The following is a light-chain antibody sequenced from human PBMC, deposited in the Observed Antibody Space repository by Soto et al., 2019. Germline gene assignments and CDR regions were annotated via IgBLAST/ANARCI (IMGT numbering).Light chain of an antibody. CDR3: SSYTNSRIVV. Sequence: QSALTQPASVSGSPGQSITISCTGTSSDVGGYNYVSWYQQHPGKAPKLMIYDVRNRLSGVSNRFSGSKSGNTASLTISGLQAEDEADYYCSSYTNSRIVVFGGGTKVTVL. V-gene: IGLV2-14*03. J-gene: IGLJ2*01. CDR2: DVR. CDR1: SSDVGGYNY.